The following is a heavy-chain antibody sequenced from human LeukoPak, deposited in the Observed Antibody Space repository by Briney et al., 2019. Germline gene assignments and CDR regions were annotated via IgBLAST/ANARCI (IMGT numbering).Heavy chain of an antibody. Sequence: SETLSLTCTVSGGSISSGGYYWSWIRQPPGKGLEWIGYIYHSGSTYYNPSLKSRVTISVDRSKNQFSLKLSSVTAADTAVYYCARGKEHQLLYPPDYWGQGTLVTVSS. D-gene: IGHD2-2*02. V-gene: IGHV4-30-2*01. CDR1: GGSISSGGYY. CDR2: IYHSGST. J-gene: IGHJ4*02. CDR3: ARGKEHQLLYPPDY.